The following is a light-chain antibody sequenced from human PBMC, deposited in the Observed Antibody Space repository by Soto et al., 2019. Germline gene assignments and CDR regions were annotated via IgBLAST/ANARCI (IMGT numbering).Light chain of an antibody. V-gene: IGKV1-39*01. Sequence: DIQMTQSPSSLSASVGDRVTITCRASQSISSNLNWYQQNPGKAPKLLIYAASSLQSGVQSRFSGSRSGTDVTLTISSLQPEDFATYYCQQSYSTPRTFGHGTKV. CDR1: QSISSN. CDR3: QQSYSTPRT. CDR2: AAS. J-gene: IGKJ1*01.